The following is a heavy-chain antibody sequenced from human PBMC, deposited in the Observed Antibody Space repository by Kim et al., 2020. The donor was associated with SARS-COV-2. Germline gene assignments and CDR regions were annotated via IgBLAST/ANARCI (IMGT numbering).Heavy chain of an antibody. V-gene: IGHV1-18*01. CDR3: ARDKEYGSGSPPSYYYYYYMDV. CDR1: GYTFTSYG. D-gene: IGHD3-10*01. CDR2: ISAYNGNT. J-gene: IGHJ6*03. Sequence: ASVKVSCKASGYTFTSYGISWVRQAPGQGLEWMGWISAYNGNTNYAQKLQGRVTMTTDTSTSTAYMELRSLRSDDTAVYYCARDKEYGSGSPPSYYYYYYMDVWGKGTTVTVSS.